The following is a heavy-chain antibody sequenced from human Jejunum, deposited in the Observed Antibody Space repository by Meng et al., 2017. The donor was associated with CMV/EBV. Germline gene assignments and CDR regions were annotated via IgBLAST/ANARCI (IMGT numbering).Heavy chain of an antibody. D-gene: IGHD2/OR15-2a*01. Sequence: QVQLGQSGAEVKKPGASVKVDCKVSGNTFRSYGIKWGRQAPGQGLEWMGWISGYNGNTNYAQRLQGRVTMTTDTSTSTAYIDLRSLRSDDMAVYYCARSRIIDYSFFDYWSLGPLVTVSS. CDR2: ISGYNGNT. V-gene: IGHV1-18*03. CDR3: ARSRIIDYSFFDY. J-gene: IGHJ4*02. CDR1: GNTFRSYG.